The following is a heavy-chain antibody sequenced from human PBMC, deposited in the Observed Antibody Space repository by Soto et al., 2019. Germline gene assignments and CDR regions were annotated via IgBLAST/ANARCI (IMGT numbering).Heavy chain of an antibody. D-gene: IGHD3-10*01. CDR3: SRDSSGGPTDCDY. V-gene: IGHV3-33*08. CDR1: GFSFSQYG. CDR2: IWSGGKKS. J-gene: IGHJ4*02. Sequence: PGGSLRLSCTTSGFSFSQYGFHWVRQAPGKGLEWVAVIWSGGKKSYNGDSVKGRFALSRDDSKNTVALQVDSLRAEDAGIYYCSRDSSGGPTDCDYWGQGTLVTVSS.